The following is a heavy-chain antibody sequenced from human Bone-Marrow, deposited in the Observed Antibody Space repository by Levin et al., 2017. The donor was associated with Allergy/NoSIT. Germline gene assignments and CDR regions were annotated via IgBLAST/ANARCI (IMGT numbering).Heavy chain of an antibody. J-gene: IGHJ6*02. Sequence: GGSLRLSCEASGFTFEDYGMTWVRQAPGKGLEWVSSIYWSGGSTGYADSVKGRFTISRDNAKNFLYLRMTSLRAEDTALYYCARVQMGGGKLGGRVPPSMRGTLEGYYYYAMDVWGQGTAVSVS. CDR2: IYWSGGST. V-gene: IGHV3-20*04. CDR3: ARVQMGGGKLGGRVPPSMRGTLEGYYYYAMDV. CDR1: GFTFEDYG. D-gene: IGHD2/OR15-2a*01.